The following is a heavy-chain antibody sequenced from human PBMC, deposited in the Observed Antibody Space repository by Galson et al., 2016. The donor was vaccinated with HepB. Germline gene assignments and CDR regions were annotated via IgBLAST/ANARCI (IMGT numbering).Heavy chain of an antibody. CDR2: IKHSGRT. Sequence: SETLSLTCAVSGGSFNAYYWTWIRQPPGKGLEWIGEIKHSGRTNYNPSLKSRVDTSKKQFSVKLTSVTAADTAVYYCARGSARDAYNFDPNYFDYWGQGTLVTVSS. V-gene: IGHV4-34*01. J-gene: IGHJ4*02. D-gene: IGHD5-24*01. CDR3: ARGSARDAYNFDPNYFDY. CDR1: GGSFNAYY.